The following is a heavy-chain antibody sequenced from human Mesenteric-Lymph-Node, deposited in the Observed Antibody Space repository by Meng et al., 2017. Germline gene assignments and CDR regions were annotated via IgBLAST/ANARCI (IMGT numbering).Heavy chain of an antibody. V-gene: IGHV3-23*01. CDR2: ISGSGSRA. D-gene: IGHD2-2*03. J-gene: IGHJ4*02. Sequence: GGSLRLSCAASGFTFSSYAMSWVRQAPGKGLEWVSYISGSGSRAYYADSVKGRFTISRDNSKNTLYLQMDSLRADDTAVYYCGKCWLDSTSPDIDYWGQGTLVTVSS. CDR3: GKCWLDSTSPDIDY. CDR1: GFTFSSYA.